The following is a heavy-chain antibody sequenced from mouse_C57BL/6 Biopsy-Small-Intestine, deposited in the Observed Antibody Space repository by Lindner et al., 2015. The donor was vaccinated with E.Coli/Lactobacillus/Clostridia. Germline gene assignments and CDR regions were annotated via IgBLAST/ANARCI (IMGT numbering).Heavy chain of an antibody. J-gene: IGHJ3*01. D-gene: IGHD3-2*02. Sequence: VQLQESGAELVKPGASVKISCKASGYAFSSYWMNWVKQRPGRGLEWIGQIYPGDGGIGYNGKFKGKATLTADKSSNTAYMQLSSLTSEDSAVYFCARKDNSGPFAYWGQGTLVAVSA. V-gene: IGHV1-80*01. CDR1: GYAFSSYW. CDR2: IYPGDGGI. CDR3: ARKDNSGPFAY.